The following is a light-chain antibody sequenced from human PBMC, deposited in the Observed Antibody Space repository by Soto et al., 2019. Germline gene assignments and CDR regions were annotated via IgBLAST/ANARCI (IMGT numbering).Light chain of an antibody. V-gene: IGKV1-5*03. J-gene: IGKJ1*01. CDR1: QSISSW. CDR3: QQYKSYSMT. CDR2: KAS. Sequence: DIQMTQSPSTLSASLGDRVTITCRASQSISSWLAWYQRKPGKAPKLLIYKASGLESGVPSRFSGSGSGTEFTLPIRSLPPDDFATYYCQQYKSYSMTFGQGTKVDIK.